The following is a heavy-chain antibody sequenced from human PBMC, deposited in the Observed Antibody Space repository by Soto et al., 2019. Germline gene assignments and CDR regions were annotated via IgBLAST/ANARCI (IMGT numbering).Heavy chain of an antibody. J-gene: IGHJ3*02. V-gene: IGHV4-30-2*01. CDR2: IYNSGRT. CDR1: GGYISGGYYS. CDR3: ATHRKFFQI. Sequence: PSETLSLTCAVSGGYISGGYYSWGWIRQPPGKGLVWIGFIYNSGRTYYNSSLKSRVTISVERSKNHFFLNLTSVTAADTAVYYCATHRKFFQIWGQGTKVTVSS.